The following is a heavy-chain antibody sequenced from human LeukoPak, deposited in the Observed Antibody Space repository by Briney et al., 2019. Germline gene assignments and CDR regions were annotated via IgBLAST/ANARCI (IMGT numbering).Heavy chain of an antibody. CDR2: ISDSGGGT. J-gene: IGHJ4*02. V-gene: IGHV3-23*01. CDR1: GFTFNTYS. Sequence: PGGSLRLSCAASGFTFNTYSMSWARQAPGKGLEWVSTISDSGGGTYYADSVKGRFTISRDNSKNTLYLQMNSLRAEDTAVYYCDGPDFWGQGTLVTVSS. CDR3: DGPDF.